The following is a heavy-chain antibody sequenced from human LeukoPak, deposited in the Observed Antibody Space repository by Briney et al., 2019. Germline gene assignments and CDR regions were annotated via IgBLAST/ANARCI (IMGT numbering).Heavy chain of an antibody. V-gene: IGHV7-4-1*02. Sequence: ASVKVSCKASGYTFTRYTMNWVRQAPGQGLEWMGWINTNTGNPTYAQGFTGRFVFSLDTSVSTAYLQISSLKAEDTAVYYCARPFDMAAAGTGFDYWGQGTLVTVSS. D-gene: IGHD6-13*01. CDR3: ARPFDMAAAGTGFDY. J-gene: IGHJ4*02. CDR2: INTNTGNP. CDR1: GYTFTRYT.